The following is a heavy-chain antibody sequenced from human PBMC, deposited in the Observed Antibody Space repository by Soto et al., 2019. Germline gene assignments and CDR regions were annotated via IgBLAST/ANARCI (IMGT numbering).Heavy chain of an antibody. V-gene: IGHV4-31*03. J-gene: IGHJ4*02. CDR3: ARATYYYDSSGYSDRVLDY. D-gene: IGHD3-22*01. CDR2: IFYSGNT. CDR1: GGSISSGGYY. Sequence: SETLSLTCTVSGGSISSGGYYWSWIRQHPGKGLEWIGYIFYSGNTYYTPSLKSRVTISVDTSKNQFSLKLSSVTAADTAVYYCARATYYYDSSGYSDRVLDYWGQGTLVT.